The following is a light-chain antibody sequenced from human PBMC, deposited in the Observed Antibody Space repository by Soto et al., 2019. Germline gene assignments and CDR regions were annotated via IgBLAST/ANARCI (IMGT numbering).Light chain of an antibody. CDR2: GAS. CDR1: QSVSSN. V-gene: IGKV3-15*01. J-gene: IGKJ5*01. CDR3: QQHNNWPPIT. Sequence: EIVMTQSPATLTVTRGERATSSCTYSQSVSSNLAWYQQKTGQAPRRLIYGASIRATGIPAMFSGSESGIECTLTISSLQSEDFAVYYCQQHNNWPPITFGQGTRLEIK.